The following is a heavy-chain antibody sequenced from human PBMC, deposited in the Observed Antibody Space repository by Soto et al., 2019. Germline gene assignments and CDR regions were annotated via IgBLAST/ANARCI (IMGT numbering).Heavy chain of an antibody. CDR1: GGSISSGGYY. D-gene: IGHD3-22*01. Sequence: SETLSLTCTVSGGSISSGGYYWSWISQQPGKGLEWIGYIYYSGSTYYNPSLKSRVTISVDTSKNQFSLKLSSVTAADTAVYYYARVGRRAYYYDSSGYYYDYWGQGTLVTVSS. CDR3: ARVGRRAYYYDSSGYYYDY. J-gene: IGHJ4*02. CDR2: IYYSGST. V-gene: IGHV4-31*03.